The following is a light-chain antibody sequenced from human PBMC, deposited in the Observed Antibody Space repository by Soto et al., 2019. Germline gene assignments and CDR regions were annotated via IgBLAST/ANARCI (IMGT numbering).Light chain of an antibody. CDR1: QDISNY. CDR3: QQYSDWPQYS. Sequence: DIQMTQSPSSLSASVGDRVTITCQASQDISNYLNWYQQKPGKAPKLLIYDASNLETGVTSRFSGSGSGTDFTFTISSLQSEDFAVYYCQQYSDWPQYSFGQGTNLEIK. J-gene: IGKJ2*01. CDR2: DAS. V-gene: IGKV1-33*01.